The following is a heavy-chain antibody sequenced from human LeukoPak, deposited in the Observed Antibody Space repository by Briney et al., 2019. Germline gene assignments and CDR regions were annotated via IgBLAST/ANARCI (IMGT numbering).Heavy chain of an antibody. V-gene: IGHV3-21*04. J-gene: IGHJ4*02. CDR3: ARWGSSGYYYPRY. CDR2: ISSSSSYI. D-gene: IGHD3-22*01. Sequence: PGGSLRLSCAASGFTFSSYSMNWVRQAPGKGLEWVSSISSSSSYIYYADSVKGRFTISRDNAENSLYLQMNSLRAEDTAVYYCARWGSSGYYYPRYWGQGTLVTVSS. CDR1: GFTFSSYS.